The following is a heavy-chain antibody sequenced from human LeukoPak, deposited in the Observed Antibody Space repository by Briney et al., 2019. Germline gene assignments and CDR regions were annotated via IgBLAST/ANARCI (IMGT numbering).Heavy chain of an antibody. J-gene: IGHJ4*02. CDR1: GFTFSSYG. V-gene: IGHV3-30*02. CDR3: AKTQLYGSGTIDY. CDR2: IRYDGSNK. Sequence: GGSLRLSCAASGFTFSSYGMHWVRQAPGKGLEWVAFIRYDGSNKYYIDSVKGRFTISRDNSKNTLYLQMNSLRVEDTAVYYCAKTQLYGSGTIDYWGQGTLVTVSS. D-gene: IGHD3-10*01.